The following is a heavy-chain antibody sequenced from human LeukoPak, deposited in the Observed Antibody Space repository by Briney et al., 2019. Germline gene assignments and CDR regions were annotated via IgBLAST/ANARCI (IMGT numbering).Heavy chain of an antibody. J-gene: IGHJ4*02. CDR2: INSDGSST. V-gene: IGHV3-74*01. CDR3: ARDRGTTVLIDY. D-gene: IGHD4-17*01. Sequence: GGALRLSCAASGFTFSSYWMHWVRQAPGKGLVWVSRINSDGSSTSYADSVKGRFTISRDNAKNTLYLQMNSLRAEDTAVYYCARDRGTTVLIDYWGQGTLVTISS. CDR1: GFTFSSYW.